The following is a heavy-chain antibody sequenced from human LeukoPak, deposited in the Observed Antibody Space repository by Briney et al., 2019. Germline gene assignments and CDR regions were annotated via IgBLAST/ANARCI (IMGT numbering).Heavy chain of an antibody. Sequence: GGSLRLSCAASGFTFSSYSMNWVRQTPGKGLEWVSSISSSSSYIYYAGSVKGRFTISRDNAKNSLYLQMNSLRAEDTAVYYCAARGAAAHWGQGTLVTVSS. CDR1: GFTFSSYS. D-gene: IGHD6-13*01. V-gene: IGHV3-21*01. J-gene: IGHJ4*02. CDR2: ISSSSSYI. CDR3: AARGAAAH.